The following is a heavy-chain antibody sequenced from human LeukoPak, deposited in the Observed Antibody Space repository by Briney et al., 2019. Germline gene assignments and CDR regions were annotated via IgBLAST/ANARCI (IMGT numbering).Heavy chain of an antibody. Sequence: GGSLRLSCAASGFTFDDYAMHWVRQAPGKGLEWVSLISWDGGSTYYADSVKGRFTISRDNSKNSLYLQMNSLRAEDTALYYCAKATVAGSYYYMDVWGKGTTVTVSS. D-gene: IGHD6-19*01. CDR2: ISWDGGST. CDR3: AKATVAGSYYYMDV. J-gene: IGHJ6*03. V-gene: IGHV3-43D*03. CDR1: GFTFDDYA.